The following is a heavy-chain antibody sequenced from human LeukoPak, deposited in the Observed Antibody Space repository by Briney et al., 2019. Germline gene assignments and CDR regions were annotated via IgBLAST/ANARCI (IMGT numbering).Heavy chain of an antibody. J-gene: IGHJ4*02. CDR2: IIPILGIA. V-gene: IGHV1-69*04. Sequence: SVKVSCKASGGTFSSYAISWVRQAPGQGLEWMGRIIPILGIANYAQKFQGRVTITADKSTSTAYMELSSLRSEDTAVYYCASRDGYNRRDYFDYWGQGTLVTVSS. D-gene: IGHD5-24*01. CDR1: GGTFSSYA. CDR3: ASRDGYNRRDYFDY.